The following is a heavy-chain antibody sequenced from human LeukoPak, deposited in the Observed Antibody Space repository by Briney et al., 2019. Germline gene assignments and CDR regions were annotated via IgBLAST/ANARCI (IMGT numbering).Heavy chain of an antibody. V-gene: IGHV1-69*05. Sequence: ASVKVSCKASGGTFSSYAISWVRQAPGQGLEWMGGIIPIFGTANYAQKLQGRVTMTTDTSTSTAYMELRSLRSDDTAVYYCAIQRGSSGWYDYYYYYMDVWGKGTTVTVSS. CDR3: AIQRGSSGWYDYYYYYMDV. CDR1: GGTFSSYA. D-gene: IGHD6-19*01. J-gene: IGHJ6*03. CDR2: IIPIFGTA.